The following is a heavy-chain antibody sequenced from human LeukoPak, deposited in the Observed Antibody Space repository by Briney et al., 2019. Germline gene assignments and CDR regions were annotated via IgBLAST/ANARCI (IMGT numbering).Heavy chain of an antibody. J-gene: IGHJ6*03. D-gene: IGHD6-19*01. Sequence: GGSLRLSCAASGFAFSSFAMGWVRQSPGKGLEWLSTINGGGNTTFYSDSVKGRFTISRDNSKNTLYLHMDSLRPDDTATYYCTKELHVAVAVADYYYFYMDVWGRGTAVTVSS. CDR3: TKELHVAVAVADYYYFYMDV. CDR2: INGGGNTT. CDR1: GFAFSSFA. V-gene: IGHV3-23*01.